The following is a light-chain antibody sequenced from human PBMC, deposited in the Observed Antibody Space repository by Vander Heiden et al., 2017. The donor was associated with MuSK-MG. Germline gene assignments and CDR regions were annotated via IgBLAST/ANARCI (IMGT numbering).Light chain of an antibody. J-gene: IGKJ4*01. V-gene: IGKV2-28*01. Sequence: DIVMTQSPLSLPVTPGEPASISCRSSQSLLHSNGYNYLDWYLQKPGQSPQLLIYLGSSRASGVPDRFSGSGSGTDFTLKITRVEAEDVGVYYCMQARQTPFTFGGGTKVEI. CDR1: QSLLHSNGYNY. CDR2: LGS. CDR3: MQARQTPFT.